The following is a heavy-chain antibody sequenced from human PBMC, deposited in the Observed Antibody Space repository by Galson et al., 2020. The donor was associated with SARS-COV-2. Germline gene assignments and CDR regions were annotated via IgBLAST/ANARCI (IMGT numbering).Heavy chain of an antibody. Sequence: GGSLRLSCIASGFTFGDYTMSWFRQAPGKGLEWVGFIRSKAYGGATEYAASVKGRFIISRDDSKNIGYVQMNSLEIEDTAVYYCSRAPVYCSNTNCLSFDYWGQEPWSPSPQ. CDR1: GFTFGDYT. J-gene: IGHJ4*01. CDR3: SRAPVYCSNTNCLSFDY. CDR2: IRSKAYGGAT. D-gene: IGHD2-2*01. V-gene: IGHV3-49*03.